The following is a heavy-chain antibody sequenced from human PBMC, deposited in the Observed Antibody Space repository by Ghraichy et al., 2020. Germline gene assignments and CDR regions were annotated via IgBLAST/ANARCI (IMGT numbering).Heavy chain of an antibody. J-gene: IGHJ6*02. CDR1: GGTFSSYA. Sequence: SVKVSCKASGGTFSSYAISWVRQAPGQGLEWMGGIIPIFGTANYAQKFQGRVTITADKSTSTAYMELSSLRSEDTAVYYCARELGIAAVYYYYGMDVWGQGTTVTVSS. V-gene: IGHV1-69*06. D-gene: IGHD6-13*01. CDR2: IIPIFGTA. CDR3: ARELGIAAVYYYYGMDV.